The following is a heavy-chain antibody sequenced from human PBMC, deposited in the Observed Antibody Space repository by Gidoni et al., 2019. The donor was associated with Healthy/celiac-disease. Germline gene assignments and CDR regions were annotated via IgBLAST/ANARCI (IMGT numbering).Heavy chain of an antibody. Sequence: QVQLQESGPGLVKPSQTLSLTCTVSGGSIRSGSYYWRWTRQPAGKGLEWIGRIYTSGSTNYNPSLKSRVTISVDTSKNQFSLKLSSVTAADTAVYYCAREVIWFGELPDYYGMDVWGPRDHGHRLL. V-gene: IGHV4-61*02. CDR1: GGSIRSGSYY. J-gene: IGHJ6*01. D-gene: IGHD3-10*01. CDR2: IYTSGST. CDR3: AREVIWFGELPDYYGMDV.